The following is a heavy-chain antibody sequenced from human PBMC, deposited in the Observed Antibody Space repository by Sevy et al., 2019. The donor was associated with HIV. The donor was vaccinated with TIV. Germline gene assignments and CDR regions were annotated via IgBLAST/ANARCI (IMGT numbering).Heavy chain of an antibody. Sequence: SETLSLTCTVSGGSISSYYWSWIRQPPGKGLEWIGYIYYSGSTNYNPSLKSRVTISVDTSKNQFSLKLSSVTAADTAVYYCARDNRRATKYYGMDVWGPGTTVTVSS. CDR2: IYYSGST. J-gene: IGHJ6*02. D-gene: IGHD1-26*01. CDR3: ARDNRRATKYYGMDV. CDR1: GGSISSYY. V-gene: IGHV4-59*01.